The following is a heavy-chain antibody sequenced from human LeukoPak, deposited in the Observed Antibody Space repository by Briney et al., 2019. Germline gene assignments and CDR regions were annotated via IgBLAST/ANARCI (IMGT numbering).Heavy chain of an antibody. CDR3: ARSPHSLPSPDDYGGNSPRLYWYFDL. Sequence: GGSLRLSCAASGFTLRSNYMSWVRQAPGKGLEWVSEIYSDESTYYAASVKGRFSTSRDNSKNTVYLQMNSLRAEDTAVYYCARSPHSLPSPDDYGGNSPRLYWYFDLWGRGTLVTVSS. D-gene: IGHD4-23*01. V-gene: IGHV3-53*01. CDR1: GFTLRSNY. CDR2: IYSDEST. J-gene: IGHJ2*01.